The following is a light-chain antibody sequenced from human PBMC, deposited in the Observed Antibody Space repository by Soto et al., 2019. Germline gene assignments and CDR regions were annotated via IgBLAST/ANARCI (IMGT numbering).Light chain of an antibody. CDR3: QQYNNWLTWT. Sequence: EIVVTQSPATLSLSPWEIVTLSCRASQSVRNRVAWYQQKPGQTPRVIIYDTSTRAADIPARFSGSGYGTYFTLTISSLQSEDFAVYYCQQYNNWLTWTFGQGTKVDIK. CDR1: QSVRNR. V-gene: IGKV3-15*01. J-gene: IGKJ1*01. CDR2: DTS.